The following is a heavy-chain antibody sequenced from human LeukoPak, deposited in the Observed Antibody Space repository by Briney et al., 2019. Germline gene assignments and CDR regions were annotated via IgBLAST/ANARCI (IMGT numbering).Heavy chain of an antibody. Sequence: GGSLRLSCAASGFSFSTYGMHWVRQAPGKGLEWVAFIRFDGHNKYYADSVKGRFTISRDNSKNTLYLQMNSLRAEDTAVYYCAKARRYNYGPFDYWGQGTLVTVSS. D-gene: IGHD5-18*01. J-gene: IGHJ4*02. CDR2: IRFDGHNK. CDR3: AKARRYNYGPFDY. CDR1: GFSFSTYG. V-gene: IGHV3-30*02.